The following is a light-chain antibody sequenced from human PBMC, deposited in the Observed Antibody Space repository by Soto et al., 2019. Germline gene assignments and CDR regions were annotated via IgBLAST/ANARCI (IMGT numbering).Light chain of an antibody. CDR1: SSNIGANYD. Sequence: QSVLAQPPSVSGAPGQRVTISCTGSSSNIGANYDVHWCQQLPGTAPKLLIYANIYRPSGVPDRFSGSKSGTSASLAITGLQAEDEADYYCQSYDSSLSGYVFGTGTKLTVL. V-gene: IGLV1-40*01. CDR2: ANI. CDR3: QSYDSSLSGYV. J-gene: IGLJ1*01.